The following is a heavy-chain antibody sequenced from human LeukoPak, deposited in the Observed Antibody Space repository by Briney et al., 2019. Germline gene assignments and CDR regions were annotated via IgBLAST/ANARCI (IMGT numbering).Heavy chain of an antibody. J-gene: IGHJ4*02. V-gene: IGHV3-23*01. CDR2: ISGPAGST. Sequence: GGSRRLSCAASGFTFSSYAMSWVRQAPGKGLEWVSDISGPAGSTYYADSVRGRFTISRDISKNTLYLRMNSLRVEDTAVYYCAKVGPAGSGYIDCWGQGTLVTVSS. CDR3: AKVGPAGSGYIDC. D-gene: IGHD2-15*01. CDR1: GFTFSSYA.